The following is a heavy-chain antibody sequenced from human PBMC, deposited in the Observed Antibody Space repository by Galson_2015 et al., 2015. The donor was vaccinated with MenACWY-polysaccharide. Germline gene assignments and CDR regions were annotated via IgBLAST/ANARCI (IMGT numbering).Heavy chain of an antibody. V-gene: IGHV3-7*01. CDR3: AREQWHRGVFFDP. CDR1: GFTFSNFW. Sequence: SLRLSCAASGFTFSNFWMSWIRQAPGKGLEWVASIKQDGSAKYLVDSVEGRFTISRDNAENSLFLQMNSLRAEDTAVYYCAREQWHRGVFFDPGGQGTLVPVSS. D-gene: IGHD6-19*01. J-gene: IGHJ5*02. CDR2: IKQDGSAK.